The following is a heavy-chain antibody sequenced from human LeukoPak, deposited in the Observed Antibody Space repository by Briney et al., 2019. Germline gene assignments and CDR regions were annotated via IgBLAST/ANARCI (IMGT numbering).Heavy chain of an antibody. V-gene: IGHV3-23*01. CDR2: ISGSGGST. CDR3: AKDAERVAVTGHLDY. D-gene: IGHD6-19*01. CDR1: GFSFSSYA. J-gene: IGHJ4*02. Sequence: PGGSLRLSCASSGFSFSSYAMNWVRQAQGKVLEWVSAISGSGGSTSYAVSVKARFTISRDNSKNTLFLQMNSLRAEDTAVYYCAKDAERVAVTGHLDYWGQGTLVTVSS.